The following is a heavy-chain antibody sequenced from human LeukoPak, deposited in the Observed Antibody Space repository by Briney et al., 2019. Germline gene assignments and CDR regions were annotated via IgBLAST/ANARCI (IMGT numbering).Heavy chain of an antibody. CDR1: GFTFSSYG. CDR2: ISYDGSNK. D-gene: IGHD6-13*01. Sequence: GGSLRLSCAASGFTFSSYGMHWVRQTPGKGLEWVAVISYDGSNKYYADSVKGRFTISRDNSKNTLYLQMNSLRAEDTAVYYCAKGGAAAGRDFDYWGQGTLVTVSS. J-gene: IGHJ4*02. CDR3: AKGGAAAGRDFDY. V-gene: IGHV3-30*18.